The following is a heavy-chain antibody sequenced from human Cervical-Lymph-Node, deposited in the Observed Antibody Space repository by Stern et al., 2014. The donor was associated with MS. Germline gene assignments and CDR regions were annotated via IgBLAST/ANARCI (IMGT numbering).Heavy chain of an antibody. D-gene: IGHD1-14*01. V-gene: IGHV1-24*01. J-gene: IGHJ3*01. CDR2: YDLEEGNT. CDR1: GYTLTDLA. CDR3: AAASRYDALDL. Sequence: QVQLVQSGAEVKKPGASLKVSCKVSGYTLTDLAMHWVRQAPGKGLEWLGGYDLEEGNTVYAQSFQGRVTMTEDTSTDTAYMELSSLRSEDTAVYHCAAASRYDALDLWGQGTVVIVSS.